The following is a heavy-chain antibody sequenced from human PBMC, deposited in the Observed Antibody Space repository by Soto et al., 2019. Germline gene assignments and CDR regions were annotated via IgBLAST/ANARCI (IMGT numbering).Heavy chain of an antibody. V-gene: IGHV3-21*01. CDR1: GFTFSNYS. J-gene: IGHJ6*02. D-gene: IGHD6-6*01. CDR3: ATSSSSGMDV. Sequence: GGSLRLSCAASGFTFSNYSMNWVRQAPGKGLEWVSSISSSSSYIYYADSVKGRFTISRDNAKNSLYLQMNSLRAEDTAVYYCATSSSSGMDVWGQGTTVTVS. CDR2: ISSSSSYI.